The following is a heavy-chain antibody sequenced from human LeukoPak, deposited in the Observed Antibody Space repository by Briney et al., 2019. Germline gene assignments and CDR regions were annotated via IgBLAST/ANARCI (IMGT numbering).Heavy chain of an antibody. V-gene: IGHV1-2*02. Sequence: ASVKVSRKASGYTFTGYYMHWVRQAPGQGLEWMGWINPNSGGTNYAQKFQGRVTMTRDTSISTAYMELSRLRSDDTAVYYCARDYGGNSGIDYWGQGTLVTVSS. CDR2: INPNSGGT. CDR3: ARDYGGNSGIDY. D-gene: IGHD4-23*01. J-gene: IGHJ4*02. CDR1: GYTFTGYY.